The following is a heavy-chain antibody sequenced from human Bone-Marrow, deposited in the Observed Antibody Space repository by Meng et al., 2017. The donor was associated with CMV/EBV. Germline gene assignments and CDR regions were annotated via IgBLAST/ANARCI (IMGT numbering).Heavy chain of an antibody. CDR2: FDPEDGET. D-gene: IGHD2-2*02. V-gene: IGHV1-24*01. CDR1: GYTLTELS. CDR3: ATDLHCSSTNCYKGGHYYYAMDV. Sequence: GESLKISCKVSGYTLTELSMHWVRQAPGKGLEWMGGFDPEDGETIYAQKFQGRVTMTEDTSTDTAYMELSSLRSEDTAVYYCATDLHCSSTNCYKGGHYYYAMDVWGQGTAVTVSS. J-gene: IGHJ6*02.